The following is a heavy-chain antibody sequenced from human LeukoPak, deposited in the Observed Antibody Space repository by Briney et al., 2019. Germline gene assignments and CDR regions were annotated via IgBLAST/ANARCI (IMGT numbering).Heavy chain of an antibody. D-gene: IGHD6-13*01. Sequence: ASVKVSCKASGYTFTSYDINWVRQATGQGLEWMGWMNPNSGNTGYAQKFQGRVTITRNTSISTAYMELSSLRSEDTAVYYCARGLIAAAQAAFDPWGQGTLVTVSS. CDR1: GYTFTSYD. V-gene: IGHV1-8*03. CDR2: MNPNSGNT. J-gene: IGHJ5*02. CDR3: ARGLIAAAQAAFDP.